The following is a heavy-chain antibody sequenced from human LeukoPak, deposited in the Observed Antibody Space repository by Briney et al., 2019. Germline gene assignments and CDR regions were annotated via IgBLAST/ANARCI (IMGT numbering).Heavy chain of an antibody. V-gene: IGHV3-23*01. CDR2: ISGSGGST. J-gene: IGHJ4*02. Sequence: GGSLRLSCAASGFTFSSYAMSWVRQAPGKGLEWVSAISGSGGSTYYADSVKGRFTISRDNSKNTLFLQMKSLRAEDAAVYYCAKTSSGWYAPFDYWGQGTLVTVSS. CDR1: GFTFSSYA. D-gene: IGHD6-19*01. CDR3: AKTSSGWYAPFDY.